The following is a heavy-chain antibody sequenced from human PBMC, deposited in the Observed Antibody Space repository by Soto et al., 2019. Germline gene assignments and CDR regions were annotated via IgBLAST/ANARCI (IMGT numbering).Heavy chain of an antibody. CDR1: GGSISSGDYY. J-gene: IGHJ4*02. CDR3: ARNGALDY. CDR2: ILYSGTT. V-gene: IGHV4-30-4*01. Sequence: PSETLSLTCTVSGGSISSGDYYWSWIRQPPGKGLEWIGYILYSGTTNYNPSLESRPTISVDTSKNQFSLKLTSVTAADTAVYYCARNGALDYWGRGTLVTVSS. D-gene: IGHD2-8*01.